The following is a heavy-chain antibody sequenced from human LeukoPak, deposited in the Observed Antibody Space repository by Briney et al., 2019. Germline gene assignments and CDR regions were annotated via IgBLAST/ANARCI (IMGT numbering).Heavy chain of an antibody. Sequence: SETLSLTCTVSGGSISSYYWSWIRQPPGKGLEWIGYVYYGGSTNYNPSLQSRVTISVDTSKIQFSLKLSSVTAADTAVYYCARGYSSGWYDLWGQGTLVIVSS. V-gene: IGHV4-59*01. J-gene: IGHJ5*02. CDR1: GGSISSYY. CDR2: VYYGGST. CDR3: ARGYSSGWYDL. D-gene: IGHD6-19*01.